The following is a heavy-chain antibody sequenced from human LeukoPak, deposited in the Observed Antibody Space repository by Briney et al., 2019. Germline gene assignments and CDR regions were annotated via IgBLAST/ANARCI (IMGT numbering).Heavy chain of an antibody. V-gene: IGHV4-59*01. Sequence: SETLSLTCSVSGASMRNFYWSWIRQPPGEGLEWIGYIDYTGSTSYNPSLKSRVTISIETPKNQFSLRLNSVAAADTAVYFCARGLSSTRRESDYWGQGTLVTVST. D-gene: IGHD3-10*01. CDR2: IDYTGST. CDR1: GASMRNFY. CDR3: ARGLSSTRRESDY. J-gene: IGHJ4*02.